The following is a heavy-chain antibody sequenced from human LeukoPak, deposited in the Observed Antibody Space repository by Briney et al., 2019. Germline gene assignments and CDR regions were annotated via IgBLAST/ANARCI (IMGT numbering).Heavy chain of an antibody. Sequence: PGGSLRLSCAASGFTFSSYAMHWVRQAPGKGLEYVSAISSNGGSTYYANSVKGRFTISRDNAKNSLYLQMNSLRAEDTAVYYCAREEGYSGYDSDYWGQGTLVTVSS. CDR2: ISSNGGST. J-gene: IGHJ4*02. CDR1: GFTFSSYA. V-gene: IGHV3-64*01. CDR3: AREEGYSGYDSDY. D-gene: IGHD5-12*01.